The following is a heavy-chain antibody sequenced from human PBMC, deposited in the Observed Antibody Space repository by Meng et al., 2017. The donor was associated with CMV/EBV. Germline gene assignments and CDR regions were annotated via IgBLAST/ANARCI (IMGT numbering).Heavy chain of an antibody. CDR1: GFTFTSSA. Sequence: SVKVSCKASGFTFTSSAVQWVRQARGQRLEWIGWIVVGSGNTNYAQKFQERVTITRDMSTSTAYMELSSLRSEDTAVYYCAADPMIVVVITTVRAFDYWGQGTLVTVSS. D-gene: IGHD3-22*01. V-gene: IGHV1-58*01. J-gene: IGHJ4*02. CDR2: IVVGSGNT. CDR3: AADPMIVVVITTVRAFDY.